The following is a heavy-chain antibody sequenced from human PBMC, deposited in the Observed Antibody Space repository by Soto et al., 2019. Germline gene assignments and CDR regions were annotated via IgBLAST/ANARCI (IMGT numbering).Heavy chain of an antibody. CDR3: TTGPNLLPLAAFEI. V-gene: IGHV3-15*01. J-gene: IGHJ3*02. Sequence: VQLVESGGGLVQPGGSLRLSCAASGFTFTNAWMTWVRQGPGKGLEWVGRIKSKSDGGTIDYAAPVKGRFTISRDSPKHTLYLQMNSLTTEDTAVYYCTTGPNLLPLAAFEIWGQGTVVTVSS. CDR1: GFTFTNAW. CDR2: IKSKSDGGTI.